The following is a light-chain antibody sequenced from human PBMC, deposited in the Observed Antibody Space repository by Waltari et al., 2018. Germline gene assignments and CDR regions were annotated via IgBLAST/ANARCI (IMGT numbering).Light chain of an antibody. V-gene: IGKV4-1*01. CDR2: WSS. CDR1: QSVLFRSTNKNY. CDR3: HQFYTTPWT. J-gene: IGKJ1*01. Sequence: DIVMTQSPDSLAVSLGERATINCKSSQSVLFRSTNKNYLTWYQQKPGQPPKLLISWSSTRESGVPDRFSGSGSGTEFTLTISSLQAEDVAVYYCHQFYTTPWTFGQGTKVEIK.